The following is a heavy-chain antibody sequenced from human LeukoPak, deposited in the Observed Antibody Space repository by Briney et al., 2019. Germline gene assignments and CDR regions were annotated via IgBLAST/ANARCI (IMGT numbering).Heavy chain of an antibody. CDR3: ARGDYSNFYYYYGMDV. CDR2: ISYDGSNK. J-gene: IGHJ6*02. Sequence: GGSLRLSCAASGFTFSSYAMHWVRQAPGKGLEWVAVISYDGSNKYYADSVKGRFTISRDNSKNTLYLQMNSLRAEDTAVYYCARGDYSNFYYYYGMDVWGQGTTVTVSS. V-gene: IGHV3-30-3*01. CDR1: GFTFSSYA. D-gene: IGHD4-11*01.